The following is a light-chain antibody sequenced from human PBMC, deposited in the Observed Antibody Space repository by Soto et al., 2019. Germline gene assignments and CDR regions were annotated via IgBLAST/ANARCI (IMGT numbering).Light chain of an antibody. CDR2: GAS. Sequence: EIVMTQSPATLSVSPGERATLSCRASQSVSSNLAWYQQKPGQAPRLLIYGASTRATGIPARFSGSGSGTEFTLTISSLKSEDFAVYYCQQYNNWPWTFGPGTKVEIK. CDR3: QQYNNWPWT. CDR1: QSVSSN. V-gene: IGKV3-15*01. J-gene: IGKJ1*01.